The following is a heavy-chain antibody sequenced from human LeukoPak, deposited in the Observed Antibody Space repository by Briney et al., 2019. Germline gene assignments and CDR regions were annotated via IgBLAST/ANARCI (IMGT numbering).Heavy chain of an antibody. CDR3: ARVLSLGSGSTDDAFDI. V-gene: IGHV4-59*01. CDR1: GGSISSYY. D-gene: IGHD3-10*01. Sequence: SETLSLTCTVSGGSISSYYWSWIRQPPGKGLEWIGYIYYSGSTNYNPSLKSRVTISIDTSKNQFSLKLSSVTAADTAVYYCARVLSLGSGSTDDAFDIWGQGTMVTVSS. J-gene: IGHJ3*02. CDR2: IYYSGST.